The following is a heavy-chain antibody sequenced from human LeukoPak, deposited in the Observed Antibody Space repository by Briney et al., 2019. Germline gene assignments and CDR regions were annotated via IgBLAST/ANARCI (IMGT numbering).Heavy chain of an antibody. Sequence: PGGSLRLSCAASGFTFSNAWMSWVRQAPGKGLEWVGRIKSKTDGGTTDYAAPVKGRFTISRDDSKNTLYLQMNSLKTEDTAVYYCTTVSFARRRGVYFDYWGQGTLVTVSS. CDR1: GFTFSNAW. V-gene: IGHV3-15*01. D-gene: IGHD1-26*01. J-gene: IGHJ4*02. CDR3: TTVSFARRRGVYFDY. CDR2: IKSKTDGGTT.